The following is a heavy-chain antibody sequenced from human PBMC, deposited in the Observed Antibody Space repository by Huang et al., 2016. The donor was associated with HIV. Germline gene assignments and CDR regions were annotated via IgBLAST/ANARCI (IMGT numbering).Heavy chain of an antibody. CDR1: GYAFTSYY. Sequence: QVQLVQSGAEVKKPGASVKVSCKASGYAFTSYYMHGVRKAPGQGLEWMGIINPSEGSTSYAKKFQGRVTTTRDTSTNTVFMELSSLRSEDTAVYYCARDRDFYDSSGYWGFNYFDYWGQGTLVTVSS. CDR2: INPSEGST. V-gene: IGHV1-46*01. J-gene: IGHJ4*02. CDR3: ARDRDFYDSSGYWGFNYFDY. D-gene: IGHD3-22*01.